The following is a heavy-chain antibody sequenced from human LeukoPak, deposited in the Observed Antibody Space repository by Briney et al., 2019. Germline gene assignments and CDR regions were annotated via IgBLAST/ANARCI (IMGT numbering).Heavy chain of an antibody. CDR1: GGSTSSYY. CDR2: IYTSGST. D-gene: IGHD6-13*01. CDR3: ARSGWVTAAGTIGFDP. J-gene: IGHJ5*02. V-gene: IGHV4-4*07. Sequence: SETLSLTCTVSGGSTSSYYWSWIRQPAGKGLEWIGRIYTSGSTNYNPSLKSRVTMSVDTSKNQFSLKLSSVTAADTAVYYCARSGWVTAAGTIGFDPWGQGTLVTVSS.